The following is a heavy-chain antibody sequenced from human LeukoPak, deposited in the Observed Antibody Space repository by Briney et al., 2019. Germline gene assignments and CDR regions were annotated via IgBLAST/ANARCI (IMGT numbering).Heavy chain of an antibody. D-gene: IGHD2-2*01. CDR2: IYHSGST. CDR3: AAPGGDIVVVPAGSFDY. CDR1: GYSISSGYY. Sequence: PSETLSLTCTVSGYSISSGYYWGWIRQPPGKGLEWIGSIYHSGSTYYNPSLKSRVTISVDTSKNQFSLKLSSVTAADTAVYYCAAPGGDIVVVPAGSFDYWGQGILVTVST. J-gene: IGHJ4*02. V-gene: IGHV4-38-2*02.